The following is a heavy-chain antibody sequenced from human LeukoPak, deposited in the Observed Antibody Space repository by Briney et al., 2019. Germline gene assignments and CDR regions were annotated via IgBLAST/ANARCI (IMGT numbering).Heavy chain of an antibody. D-gene: IGHD6-13*01. Sequence: SETLSLTXTVSGGSISSGDYYWSWIRQPPGKGLEWIGYFYYSGSTYYNPSLKSRVTISVDTSKNQFSLKLSSVTAADTAVYYCAKPEYSSSPGAFDIWGQGTMVTVSS. J-gene: IGHJ3*02. CDR3: AKPEYSSSPGAFDI. CDR2: FYYSGST. CDR1: GGSISSGDYY. V-gene: IGHV4-30-4*08.